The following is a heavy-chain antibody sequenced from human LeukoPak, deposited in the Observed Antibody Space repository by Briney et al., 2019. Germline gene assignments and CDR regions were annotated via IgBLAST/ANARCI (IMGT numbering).Heavy chain of an antibody. Sequence: GGSLRLSCAASGFTFSSYSMNWVRQAPGKGLEWVSSISSSSSYIYYADSVKGRFTISRDNAKNSLYLQMNSLSPEDTAVYYCARDGHSSGSVDYWGQGTLVTVSS. V-gene: IGHV3-21*01. CDR1: GFTFSSYS. CDR3: ARDGHSSGSVDY. CDR2: ISSSSSYI. D-gene: IGHD3-10*01. J-gene: IGHJ4*02.